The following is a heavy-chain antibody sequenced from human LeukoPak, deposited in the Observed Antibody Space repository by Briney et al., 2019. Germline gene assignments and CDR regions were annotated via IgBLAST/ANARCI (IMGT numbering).Heavy chain of an antibody. J-gene: IGHJ6*02. V-gene: IGHV4-30-4*01. D-gene: IGHD1-1*01. Sequence: SSETLSLTCTVSGGSISSGDYYWSWIRQPPGKGLEWIGYIYYSGSTYYNPSLKSRVTISVDTSKNQFSLKLSSVTAADTAVYYCARAPGRYYYGMDVWGQGTTVTVSS. CDR1: GGSISSGDYY. CDR3: ARAPGRYYYGMDV. CDR2: IYYSGST.